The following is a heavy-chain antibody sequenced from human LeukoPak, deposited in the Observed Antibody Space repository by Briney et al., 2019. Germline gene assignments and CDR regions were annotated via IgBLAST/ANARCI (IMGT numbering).Heavy chain of an antibody. D-gene: IGHD2-8*01. CDR2: IKQDGSEK. CDR1: GFTFSSYW. Sequence: GGSLRLSCAVSGFTFSSYWMNWLRQAPGKALEGLANIKQDGSEKNYVDSVKGRFTISRHNAKSSLFLPMNDLRAEDTAVYYCAKGGRGNGEVYWGQGTLVTVSS. J-gene: IGHJ4*02. CDR3: AKGGRGNGEVY. V-gene: IGHV3-7*01.